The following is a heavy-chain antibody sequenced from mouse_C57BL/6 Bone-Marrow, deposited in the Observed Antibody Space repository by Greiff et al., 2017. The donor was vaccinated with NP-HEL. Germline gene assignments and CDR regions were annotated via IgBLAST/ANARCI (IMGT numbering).Heavy chain of an antibody. CDR3: EIWLRREY. J-gene: IGHJ2*01. Sequence: VQLQESGPELVKPGASVKISCKASGYAFSSSWMNWVKQRPGQGLEWIGRIYPGDGDTNYNGKFTGKATLTADKSSSTAYMQLSSLTYEDSAVYFSEIWLRREYWGQGTTLTVSA. V-gene: IGHV1-82*01. CDR2: IYPGDGDT. CDR1: GYAFSSSW. D-gene: IGHD2-2*01.